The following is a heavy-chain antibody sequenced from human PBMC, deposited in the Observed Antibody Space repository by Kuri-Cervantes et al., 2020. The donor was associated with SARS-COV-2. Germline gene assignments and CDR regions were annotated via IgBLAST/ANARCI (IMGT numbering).Heavy chain of an antibody. CDR1: RYTFTSYY. J-gene: IGHJ4*02. CDR3: GRDDDSGSLPDC. CDR2: ISPTSGST. D-gene: IGHD1-26*01. V-gene: IGHV1-46*01. Sequence: ASVKVSCKASRYTFTSYYMHWVRQVPGQGLEWMGIISPTSGSTNYAQRFQGRVTMTRDTSTSTVYMELGSLRSEDTAVYYCGRDDDSGSLPDCWGQGTLVTVSS.